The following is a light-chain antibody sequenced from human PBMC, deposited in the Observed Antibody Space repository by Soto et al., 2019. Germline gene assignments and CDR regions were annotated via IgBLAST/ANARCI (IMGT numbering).Light chain of an antibody. CDR3: QSYDSSLSGSV. CDR2: GNS. J-gene: IGLJ3*02. Sequence: QSVLTQPPSVSGAPGQRVTISCTGSSSNIGAGYDVHWYQQLPGTAPKLLLYGNSNRPSGVPDRFSGSKSGTSASLAITWLQAEDEADYYCQSYDSSLSGSVFGGGTQVTVL. CDR1: SSNIGAGYD. V-gene: IGLV1-40*01.